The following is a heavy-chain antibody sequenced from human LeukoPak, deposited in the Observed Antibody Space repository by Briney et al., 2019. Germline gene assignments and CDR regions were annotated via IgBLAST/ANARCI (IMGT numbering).Heavy chain of an antibody. J-gene: IGHJ4*02. CDR2: FGGIDGGT. D-gene: IGHD2-21*01. V-gene: IGHV3-23*01. CDR1: GFTFSSYA. CDR3: AKEFRQVNLQEFDY. Sequence: GGSLRLSCAASGFTFSSYAMSWVRQAPGKGLEWVSSFGGIDGGTSYADSVKGRFTISRDNSKNTLYLQMNSLRAEDTAVYYCAKEFRQVNLQEFDYWGQGTLVTVSS.